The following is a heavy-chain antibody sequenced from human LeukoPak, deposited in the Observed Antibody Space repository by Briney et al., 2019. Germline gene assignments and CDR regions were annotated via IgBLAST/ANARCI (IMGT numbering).Heavy chain of an antibody. CDR3: ARGNGGPLDY. V-gene: IGHV3-48*03. J-gene: IGHJ4*02. D-gene: IGHD2-8*01. Sequence: PGGSLRLSCVASGFTFSSYEMNWVRQAPGEGLEWVSYISSSGSTRYYADSVKGRFTISRDNAKNSLYLEMNSLRAEDTAVYYCARGNGGPLDYWGQETLVTVSS. CDR2: ISSSGSTR. CDR1: GFTFSSYE.